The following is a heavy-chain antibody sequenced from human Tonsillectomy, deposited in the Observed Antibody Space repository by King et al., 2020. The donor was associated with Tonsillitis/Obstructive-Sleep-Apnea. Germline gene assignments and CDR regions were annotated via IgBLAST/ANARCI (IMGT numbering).Heavy chain of an antibody. D-gene: IGHD3-22*01. J-gene: IGHJ4*02. CDR1: GFTFSTYA. Sequence: VQLVESGGGVVQPGRSLRLSCAASGFTFSTYALHWVRQAPGKGLEWVAVISYDVSHKYYADSVKGRFTISRDNSKNTLYLRMNSLRTEDTAMYYCGRAFDDSSAYSIDYWGQGTLVTVSS. CDR3: GRAFDDSSAYSIDY. V-gene: IGHV3-30*04. CDR2: ISYDVSHK.